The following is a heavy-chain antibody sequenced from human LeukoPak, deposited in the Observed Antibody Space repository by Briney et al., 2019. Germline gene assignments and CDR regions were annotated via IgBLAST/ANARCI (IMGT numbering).Heavy chain of an antibody. D-gene: IGHD6-13*01. V-gene: IGHV3-23*01. J-gene: IGHJ4*02. CDR2: FGRSGSDT. CDR1: GFTFGTSA. CDR3: AKGSLGSWYYFDY. Sequence: GGSLRLSCAASGFTFGTSAMSWVRQAPGKGPEWVSTFGRSGSDTYYSDSVKGRFTIFRDNSKNTLYLQMNSLRDEDTAVYYCAKGSLGSWYYFDYWGQGTLVSVSS.